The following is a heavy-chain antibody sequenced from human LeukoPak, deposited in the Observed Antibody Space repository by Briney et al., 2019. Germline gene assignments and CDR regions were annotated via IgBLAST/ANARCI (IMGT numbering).Heavy chain of an antibody. CDR2: IIPIFGTA. J-gene: IGHJ4*02. D-gene: IGHD3-3*01. CDR1: GGTFSSYA. CDR3: ASPTRYDFWSGFDFDY. Sequence: SVKVSCKASGGTFSSYAISWVRQAPGQGLGWIGGIIPIFGTANYAQKFQGRVTITTDESTSTAYMELSSLRSEDTAVYYCASPTRYDFWSGFDFDYWGQGTLVTVSS. V-gene: IGHV1-69*05.